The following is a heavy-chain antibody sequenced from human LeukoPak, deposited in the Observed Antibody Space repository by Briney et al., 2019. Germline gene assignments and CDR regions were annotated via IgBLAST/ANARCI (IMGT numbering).Heavy chain of an antibody. CDR3: ARVGATGGYDY. Sequence: GGSLRLSCAASGFTFSSYGMHWVRQAPGKGLEWVAYIQYDGSNEQYADSVKGRFTISRDNAKNSLYLQMNSLRAEDTAVYYCARVGATGGYDYWGQGTLVTVSS. CDR1: GFTFSSYG. CDR2: IQYDGSNE. J-gene: IGHJ4*02. D-gene: IGHD1-26*01. V-gene: IGHV3-30*02.